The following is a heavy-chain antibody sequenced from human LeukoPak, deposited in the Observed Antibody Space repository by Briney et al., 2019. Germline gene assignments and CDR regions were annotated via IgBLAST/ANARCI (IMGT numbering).Heavy chain of an antibody. D-gene: IGHD3-22*01. J-gene: IGHJ4*02. CDR1: GFTFSSYA. CDR2: ISYDGSNK. V-gene: IGHV3-30*01. CDR3: ARYCGTITGAYYDTSHYFDY. Sequence: GRSLRLSCAAYGFTFSSYAMHWVRQAPGKGLEWVAVISYDGSNKYYADSVKGRFTISRDNSKNTLYLQMNSLRAEDTAVYYCARYCGTITGAYYDTSHYFDYWGQGTLVTVSS.